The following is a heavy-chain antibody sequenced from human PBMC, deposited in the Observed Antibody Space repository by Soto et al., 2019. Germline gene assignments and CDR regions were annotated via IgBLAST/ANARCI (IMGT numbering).Heavy chain of an antibody. CDR3: AIHILVRIVGSPRWFDP. D-gene: IGHD2-15*01. J-gene: IGHJ5*02. CDR1: GYSFSHYG. Sequence: QVQLVQSGAEVKKPGASVKVSCKASGYSFSHYGITWVRQAPGQGREWMGWISGFNGNTNYAQTFQGRVTMTTDTSTRTAYMALRSLTSADTAVYFCAIHILVRIVGSPRWFDPWGQGTLVTVPS. CDR2: ISGFNGNT. V-gene: IGHV1-18*01.